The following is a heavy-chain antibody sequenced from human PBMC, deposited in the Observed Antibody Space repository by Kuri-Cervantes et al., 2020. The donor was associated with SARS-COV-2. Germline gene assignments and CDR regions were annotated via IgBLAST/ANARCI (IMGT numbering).Heavy chain of an antibody. J-gene: IGHJ4*02. V-gene: IGHV1-24*01. CDR2: FDPEDGEA. CDR1: GYTLTKLA. CDR3: ARACFDWLLGVPQCYIDY. D-gene: IGHD3-9*01. Sequence: ASVKVSCKVSGYTLTKLAMHWVRQAPGKGLEWMGGFDPEDGEAIYAQKFQGRVTMTEDTSTDTAYMELSSLRSEDTAVYYCARACFDWLLGVPQCYIDYWGQGTTVTVSS.